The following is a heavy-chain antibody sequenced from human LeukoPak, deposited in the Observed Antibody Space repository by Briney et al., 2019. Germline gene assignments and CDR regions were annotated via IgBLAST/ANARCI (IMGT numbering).Heavy chain of an antibody. Sequence: GGSLRLSCTASRLTFNNYWMHWVRQAPGKGLVWVSRINIDGSSISYADSVKGRFTISRDNAKNTLYLQMNSLRAEDTAVYYCARVPATGTQFDYWGQGTLVSVPS. CDR3: ARVPATGTQFDY. CDR1: RLTFNNYW. J-gene: IGHJ4*02. V-gene: IGHV3-74*01. D-gene: IGHD6-13*01. CDR2: INIDGSSI.